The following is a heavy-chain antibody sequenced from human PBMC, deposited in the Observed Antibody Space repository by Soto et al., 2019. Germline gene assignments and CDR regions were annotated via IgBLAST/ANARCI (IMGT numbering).Heavy chain of an antibody. V-gene: IGHV4-31*03. J-gene: IGHJ4*02. D-gene: IGHD6-13*01. CDR2: IYYSGST. Sequence: SETLSLTCTVSGGSISSGGYYWSWIRQHPGKGLEWIGYIYYSGSTYYNPSLKSRVTISVDTSKNQFSLELSSVTAADTAVYYCARGGSSWYTGYDYWGQGTLVTVSS. CDR3: ARGGSSWYTGYDY. CDR1: GGSISSGGYY.